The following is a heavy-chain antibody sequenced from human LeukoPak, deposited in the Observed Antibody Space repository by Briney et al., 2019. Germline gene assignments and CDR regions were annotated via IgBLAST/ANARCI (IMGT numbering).Heavy chain of an antibody. V-gene: IGHV3-74*01. J-gene: IGHJ2*01. Sequence: GGCLRLSCAASGFTFRSNWTHCVREAPGKGLVWGSRINTDGRGQNYADSVKGRFTISTDTAKTALYLQMYSLRAEDTAVYYCARGYSNWYFDLWGRGTLVTVSS. CDR2: INTDGRGQ. CDR1: GFTFRSNW. D-gene: IGHD2-15*01. CDR3: ARGYSNWYFDL.